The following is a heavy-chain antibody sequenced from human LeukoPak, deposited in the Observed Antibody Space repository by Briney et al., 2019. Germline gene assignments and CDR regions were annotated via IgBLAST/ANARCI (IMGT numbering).Heavy chain of an antibody. CDR1: GFTFSSYA. D-gene: IGHD3-3*01. Sequence: GGSLRLSCAASGFTFSSYAMSWVRQAAGKGLEGVSSISGSGGSTYYADSVKGRFTISRDNSKNTLYMQMNSLRAEDTAVYYCAKVLPTYYDFWSGPWYWGQGTLVTVSS. CDR3: AKVLPTYYDFWSGPWY. V-gene: IGHV3-23*01. CDR2: ISGSGGST. J-gene: IGHJ4*02.